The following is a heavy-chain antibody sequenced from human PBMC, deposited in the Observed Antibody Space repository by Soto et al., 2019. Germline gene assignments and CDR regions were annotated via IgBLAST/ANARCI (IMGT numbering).Heavy chain of an antibody. J-gene: IGHJ4*02. Sequence: QVQLVQSGAEVKKPGASVKVSCKASGYTFTSHAISWVRQAPGQGLEWMGWINVYNDNTNYAQRVQGRVTMTTDTSTSPAYMELRSLSSDDTAVYYCARDPVGCSRSRCYFPSLPVDYWGQGTLVTVSS. CDR3: ARDPVGCSRSRCYFPSLPVDY. V-gene: IGHV1-18*01. CDR2: INVYNDNT. D-gene: IGHD2-2*01. CDR1: GYTFTSHA.